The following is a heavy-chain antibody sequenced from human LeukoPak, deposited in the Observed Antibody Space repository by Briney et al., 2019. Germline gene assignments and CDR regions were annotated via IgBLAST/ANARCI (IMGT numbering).Heavy chain of an antibody. CDR1: GFTFDDYA. CDR2: ISWNSGSI. J-gene: IGHJ4*02. Sequence: GGSLRLSCAASGFTFDDYAMYWVRQAPGKGLEWVSGISWNSGSIGYADPVKGRFTISRDNAKDSLYLQMNSLRAEDTALYYCAKANHYGDYLDYWGQGTLVTVSS. V-gene: IGHV3-9*01. D-gene: IGHD4-17*01. CDR3: AKANHYGDYLDY.